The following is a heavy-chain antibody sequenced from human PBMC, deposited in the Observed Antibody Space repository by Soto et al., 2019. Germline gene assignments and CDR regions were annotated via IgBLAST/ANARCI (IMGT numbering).Heavy chain of an antibody. J-gene: IGHJ4*02. CDR1: VFTFISYA. CDR2: ISGSGGST. CDR3: AKDRRYGNDYGDCFDY. Sequence: GWSLRLSCASSVFTFISYAMSWVRQAPGKGLEWVSAISGSGGSTYYADSVKGRFTISRDNSKNTLYLQMNSLRAEDTAVYYCAKDRRYGNDYGDCFDYWGQGTLVTVSS. D-gene: IGHD4-17*01. V-gene: IGHV3-23*01.